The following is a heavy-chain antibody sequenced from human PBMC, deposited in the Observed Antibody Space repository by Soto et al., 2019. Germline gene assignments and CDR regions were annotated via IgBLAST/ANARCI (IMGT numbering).Heavy chain of an antibody. V-gene: IGHV4-61*01. J-gene: IGHJ4*02. CDR2: IYYSGGT. CDR1: GGSVSSGSYY. D-gene: IGHD3-3*02. CDR3: SREGRSLAHFDY. Sequence: QVQLQESGPGLVKPSETLSLTCTVSGGSVSSGSYYWSWIRQPPGKGLEWIGYIYYSGGTNYNPSLKSRATLSLCTSKNQVSLTLSSVTAADTAVYYFSREGRSLAHFDYWGQGTLVTVSS.